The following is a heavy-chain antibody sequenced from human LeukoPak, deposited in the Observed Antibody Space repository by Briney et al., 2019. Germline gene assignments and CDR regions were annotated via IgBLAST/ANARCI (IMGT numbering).Heavy chain of an antibody. CDR3: AKWGDYDILTGYYDSDY. V-gene: IGHV3-33*06. CDR2: IWYDGTDK. Sequence: GGSLRLSCAASGFTFINYGMHWVRQAPGKGLEWVAVIWYDGTDKYYADSVKGRFTISRDNSKNTLYLQLNRLRAEDTAVYYCAKWGDYDILTGYYDSDYWGQGTLVTGSS. D-gene: IGHD3-9*01. J-gene: IGHJ4*02. CDR1: GFTFINYG.